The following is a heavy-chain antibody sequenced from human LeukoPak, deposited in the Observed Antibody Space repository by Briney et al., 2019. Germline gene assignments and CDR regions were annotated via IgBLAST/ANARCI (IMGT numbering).Heavy chain of an antibody. CDR2: ISAYNGNT. Sequence: ASVKVSCKASGYTFTSYGISWVRQAPGQGLEWMGWISAYNGNTNYAQKLQGRVTMTTDTSTSTAYMELRSLRSDDTAVYYCAREAKLSLYNWFGPWGQGTLVTVSS. V-gene: IGHV1-18*01. CDR1: GYTFTSYG. D-gene: IGHD4/OR15-4a*01. J-gene: IGHJ5*02. CDR3: AREAKLSLYNWFGP.